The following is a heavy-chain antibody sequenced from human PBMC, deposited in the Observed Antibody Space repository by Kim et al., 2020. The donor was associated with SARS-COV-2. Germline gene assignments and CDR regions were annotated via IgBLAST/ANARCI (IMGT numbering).Heavy chain of an antibody. J-gene: IGHJ6*02. Sequence: GNTKYSQKFQRRVTITRDTSESTAYMGLSSLRSEDTAVYYCARATGYGMDVWGQGTTVTVSS. D-gene: IGHD4-17*01. CDR2: GNT. CDR3: ARATGYGMDV. V-gene: IGHV1-3*01.